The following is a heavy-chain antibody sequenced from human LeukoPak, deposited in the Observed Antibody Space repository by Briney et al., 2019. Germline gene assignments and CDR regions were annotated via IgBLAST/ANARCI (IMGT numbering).Heavy chain of an antibody. Sequence: GASVKVSCKASGYTFTSYYMHWVRQAPGQGLEWMGGIIPIFGTANYAQKFQGRVTITADKSTSTAYTELSSLRSEDTAVYYCAGGNYDYVWGSYREIDYWGQGTLVTVSS. CDR2: IIPIFGTA. J-gene: IGHJ4*02. CDR3: AGGNYDYVWGSYREIDY. CDR1: GYTFTSYY. D-gene: IGHD3-16*02. V-gene: IGHV1-69*06.